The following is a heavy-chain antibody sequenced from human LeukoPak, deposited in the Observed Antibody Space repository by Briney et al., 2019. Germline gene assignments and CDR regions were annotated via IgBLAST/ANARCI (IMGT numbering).Heavy chain of an antibody. CDR1: GFTFSSYA. CDR3: ARDQSGIVATSFDFDY. D-gene: IGHD5-12*01. J-gene: IGHJ4*02. V-gene: IGHV3-23*01. CDR2: ISGSGGST. Sequence: GGSLRLSCAASGFTFSSYAMSWVRQAPGKGLEWVSAISGSGGSTYYADSVKGRFTISRDNAKNSLYLQMISLRAEDTAVYYCARDQSGIVATSFDFDYWGQGTLVTVSS.